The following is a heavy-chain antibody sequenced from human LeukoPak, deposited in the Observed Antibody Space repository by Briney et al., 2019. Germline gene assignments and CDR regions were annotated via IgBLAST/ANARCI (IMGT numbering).Heavy chain of an antibody. V-gene: IGHV3-43*01. D-gene: IGHD1-26*01. J-gene: IGHJ4*02. CDR1: GFTFDDYT. Sequence: GGSLRLSCAATGFTFDDYTMHWVRQPPGKGLEWVSLFSWDGVTTYYADSVKGRFTISRDSGKNSLYLQMNSLTTEDTAFYYCAKGGGGSETDYWGQGTLVTVSS. CDR3: AKGGGGSETDY. CDR2: FSWDGVTT.